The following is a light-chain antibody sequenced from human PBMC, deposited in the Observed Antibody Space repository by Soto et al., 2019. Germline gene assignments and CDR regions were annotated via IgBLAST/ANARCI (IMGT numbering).Light chain of an antibody. CDR1: QSISSW. CDR2: DAS. J-gene: IGKJ1*01. CDR3: QQYHSYSLT. Sequence: DIQMTQSPSTLSASVGDRVTSTCRASQSISSWLAWYQQKPGKAPKLLIYDASSLESGVPSRFSGSGSGTEFTLTISSLQPDDFATYYCQQYHSYSLTFGQGTKVEIK. V-gene: IGKV1-5*01.